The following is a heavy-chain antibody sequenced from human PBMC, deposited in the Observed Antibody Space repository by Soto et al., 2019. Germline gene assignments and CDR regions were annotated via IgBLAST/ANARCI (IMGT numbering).Heavy chain of an antibody. J-gene: IGHJ4*02. CDR1: GGSFSGYY. CDR3: VKDMTITVAGIIDY. CDR2: INHSGST. V-gene: IGHV4-34*01. Sequence: SETLSLTCAVYGGSFSGYYWSWIRQPPGKGLEWIGEINHSGSTNYNPSLRGRVTMSVDTSNNQFSLKLSSVTAADTALYYCVKDMTITVAGIIDYWGLGTLVTVSS. D-gene: IGHD6-19*01.